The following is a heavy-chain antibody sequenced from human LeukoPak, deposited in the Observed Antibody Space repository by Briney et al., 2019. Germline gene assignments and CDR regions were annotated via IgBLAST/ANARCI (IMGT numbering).Heavy chain of an antibody. D-gene: IGHD3-3*01. CDR3: ARIRTYYDFWSGYFLDYYYYMDV. V-gene: IGHV7-4-1*02. CDR2: INTNTGNP. CDR1: GYTFTGYY. J-gene: IGHJ6*03. Sequence: ASVKVSCKASGYTFTGYYMHWVRQAPGQGLEWMGWINTNTGNPTYAQGFTGRFVFSLDTSVSTAYLQISSLKAEDTAVYYCARIRTYYDFWSGYFLDYYYYMDVWGKGTTVTVSS.